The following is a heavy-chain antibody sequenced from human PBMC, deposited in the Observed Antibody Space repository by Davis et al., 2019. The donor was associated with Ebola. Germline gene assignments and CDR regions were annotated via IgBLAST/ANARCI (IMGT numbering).Heavy chain of an antibody. D-gene: IGHD3-10*01. CDR3: ARASSYYYYYYYGMDV. CDR1: GFTFSSYW. CDR2: ISSSSSYI. V-gene: IGHV3-21*01. J-gene: IGHJ6*02. Sequence: GESLKISCAASGFTFSSYWMHWVRQAPGKGLEWVSSISSSSSYIYYADSVKGRFTISRDNAKNSLYLQMNSLRAEDTAVYYCARASSYYYYYYYGMDVWGQGTTVTVSS.